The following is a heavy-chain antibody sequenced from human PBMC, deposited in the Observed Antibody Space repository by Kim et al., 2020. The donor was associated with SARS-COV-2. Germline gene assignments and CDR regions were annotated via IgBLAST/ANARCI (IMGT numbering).Heavy chain of an antibody. CDR2: ISYDGSNK. J-gene: IGHJ5*02. D-gene: IGHD3-22*01. Sequence: GGSLRLSCAASGFTFSSYAMHWVRQAPGKGLEWVAVISYDGSNKYYADSVKGRFTISRDNSKNTLYLQMNSLRAEDTAVYYCARDLVRFSFYDSSGYSVPAGGGFDPWGQGTLVTVSS. CDR3: ARDLVRFSFYDSSGYSVPAGGGFDP. V-gene: IGHV3-30*04. CDR1: GFTFSSYA.